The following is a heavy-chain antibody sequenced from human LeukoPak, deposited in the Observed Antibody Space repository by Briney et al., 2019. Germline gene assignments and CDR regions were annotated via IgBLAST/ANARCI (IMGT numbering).Heavy chain of an antibody. J-gene: IGHJ4*02. V-gene: IGHV3-64D*06. Sequence: GRSLRLSCSASGFTFSTYAMHWVRQAPGKGLEYVSSITSDGGSTYCAATVKGRFIISRDNSKNTLYLQVNSLRPEDTALYYCVKDQSGSGSWWGQGTLVTVSS. D-gene: IGHD3-10*01. CDR3: VKDQSGSGSW. CDR2: ITSDGGST. CDR1: GFTFSTYA.